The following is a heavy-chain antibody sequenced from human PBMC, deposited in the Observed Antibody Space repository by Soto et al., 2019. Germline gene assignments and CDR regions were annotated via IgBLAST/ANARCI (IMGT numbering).Heavy chain of an antibody. J-gene: IGHJ4*02. CDR1: GYTFTSHD. CDR3: ARCDYGDYARFDY. D-gene: IGHD4-17*01. CDR2: MNPNSGNT. Sequence: QVQLVQSGAEVKKSGASVKVSCKASGYTFTSHDINWVRQATGQGLEWMGWMNPNSGNTGYAQKFKGRVTMTRNTSRSTAYMGLSSLRSEDTAVYYCARCDYGDYARFDYWGQGTLVTVSS. V-gene: IGHV1-8*01.